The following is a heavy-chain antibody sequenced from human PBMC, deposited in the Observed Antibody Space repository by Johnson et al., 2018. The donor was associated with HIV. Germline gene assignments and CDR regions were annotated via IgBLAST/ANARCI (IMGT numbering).Heavy chain of an antibody. CDR2: IYSGGNT. Sequence: MQLVESGGGLVQPGGSLRLSCAASGFIVSSNYMNWVRQAPGKGLEWGSIIYSGGNTYYADSVKGRCTISRDNSKNTLYLQMNSLRPEDTAVYYCARSRHGGIQPSDAFDVWGQGTMVTVSS. D-gene: IGHD3-16*01. V-gene: IGHV3-66*01. CDR3: ARSRHGGIQPSDAFDV. J-gene: IGHJ3*01. CDR1: GFIVSSNY.